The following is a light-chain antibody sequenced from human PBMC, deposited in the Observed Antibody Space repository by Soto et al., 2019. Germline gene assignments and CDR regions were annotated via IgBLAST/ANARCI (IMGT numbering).Light chain of an antibody. V-gene: IGKV3-20*01. CDR1: QSVSSNH. CDR3: QQYGNSPRYS. Sequence: EIVLTQSPGTLSLSLGERATLSCRASQSVSSNHLAWYQQKPGQAPRLLIYGTSSRATGIPDRFSGSGSGTDFTLTISRLEPEDFAVYYCQQYGNSPRYSFGPGTKLEIK. CDR2: GTS. J-gene: IGKJ2*03.